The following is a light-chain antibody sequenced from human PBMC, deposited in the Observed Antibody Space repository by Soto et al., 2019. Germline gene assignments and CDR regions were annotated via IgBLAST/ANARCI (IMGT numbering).Light chain of an antibody. CDR1: HDVSRN. CDR3: QQYNSMLS. J-gene: IGKJ4*01. V-gene: IGKV1-33*01. Sequence: DLQMTQSPSSLSASVGARVTIACQSSHDVSRNLNWFQQKPGEAPKLLIYDASNLERGVPSRFSASGSGTDFTFTISSLQPEDVATYYCQQYNSMLSFGGGTEIELK. CDR2: DAS.